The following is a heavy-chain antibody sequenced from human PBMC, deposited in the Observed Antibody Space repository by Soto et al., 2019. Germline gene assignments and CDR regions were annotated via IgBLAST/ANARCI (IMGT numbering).Heavy chain of an antibody. CDR3: ARDNRVDIVATIRRQHWFDP. Sequence: ASVKVSCKASGYTFTSYDINWVRQATGQGLEWMGWMNPNSGNTGYAQKFQGRVTMTRNTSISTAYMELSSLRSEDTAVYYCARDNRVDIVATIRRQHWFDPWGQGTLVTVSS. CDR1: GYTFTSYD. V-gene: IGHV1-8*01. J-gene: IGHJ5*02. D-gene: IGHD5-12*01. CDR2: MNPNSGNT.